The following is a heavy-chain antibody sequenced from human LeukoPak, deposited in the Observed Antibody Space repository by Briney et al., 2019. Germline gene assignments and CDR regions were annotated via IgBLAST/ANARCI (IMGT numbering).Heavy chain of an antibody. J-gene: IGHJ5*02. D-gene: IGHD6-13*01. V-gene: IGHV1-69*05. CDR3: ARTPALAAAGNGYWFDP. Sequence: SVKVSCKASGGTFSSYAISWVRQAPGQGLEWMGGIIPIFGTANYAQKLQGRVTITTDESTSTAYMELSSLRSEDTAVYYCARTPALAAAGNGYWFDPWGQGTLVTVSS. CDR1: GGTFSSYA. CDR2: IIPIFGTA.